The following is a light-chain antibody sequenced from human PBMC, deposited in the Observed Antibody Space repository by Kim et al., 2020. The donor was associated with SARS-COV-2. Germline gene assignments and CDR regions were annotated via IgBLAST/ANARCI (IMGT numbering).Light chain of an antibody. J-gene: IGLJ3*02. CDR3: CSYAGNYAWV. CDR2: DIN. CDR1: SSDVGGYNY. V-gene: IGLV2-11*01. Sequence: QSALTQPRSVSGSPGQSVTISCTGTSSDVGGYNYVSWYQQHPGKAPKLMIYDINKRPSGVPDRFSGSMSGNTASLTISGLQAEDEADYYCCSYAGNYAWVFGGGTQLTVL.